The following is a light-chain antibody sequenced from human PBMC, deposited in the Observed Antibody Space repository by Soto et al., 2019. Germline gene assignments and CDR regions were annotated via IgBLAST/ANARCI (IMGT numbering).Light chain of an antibody. CDR1: QSISSW. V-gene: IGKV1-5*03. Sequence: DIQMTQSPSTLSASVGDRVTITCRASQSISSWLAWYQQKPGQAPKLLIYKASTLQSGVPSRFSGSGSGTEFTLAISSLQPDDSATYSCQQYNDNWTFGQGPKVDIK. CDR2: KAS. CDR3: QQYNDNWT. J-gene: IGKJ1*01.